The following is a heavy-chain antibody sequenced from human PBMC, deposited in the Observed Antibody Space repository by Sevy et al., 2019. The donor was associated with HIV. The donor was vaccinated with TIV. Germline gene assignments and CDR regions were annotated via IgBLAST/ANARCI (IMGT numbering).Heavy chain of an antibody. Sequence: ASIKVSCKASGYTFTSYAIHWVRQAPGQRLEWMGWINPGNGNTKYSQKFQGRVTISRDTSASRTYMELSSLRSEDTAVYYCARSVIPTAIFDYWGRGTLVTVSS. CDR1: GYTFTSYA. J-gene: IGHJ4*02. CDR2: INPGNGNT. D-gene: IGHD2-2*01. V-gene: IGHV1-3*01. CDR3: ARSVIPTAIFDY.